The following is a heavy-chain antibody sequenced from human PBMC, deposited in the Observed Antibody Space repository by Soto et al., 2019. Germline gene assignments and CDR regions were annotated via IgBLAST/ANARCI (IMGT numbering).Heavy chain of an antibody. CDR1: GGSISSGDYY. J-gene: IGHJ4*02. CDR2: IYYSGST. Sequence: PSETLSLTCTVSGGSISSGDYYWSWIRQPPGKGLEWIGYIYYSGSTYYNPSLKSRVTISVDTSKNQFSLKLSSVTAADTAVYYCARAVDIVATIYFDYWGQGTLVTVS. V-gene: IGHV4-30-4*01. CDR3: ARAVDIVATIYFDY. D-gene: IGHD5-12*01.